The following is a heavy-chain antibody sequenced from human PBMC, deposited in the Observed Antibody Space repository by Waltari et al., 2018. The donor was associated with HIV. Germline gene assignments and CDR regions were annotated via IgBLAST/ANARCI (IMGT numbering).Heavy chain of an antibody. CDR2: INHSGST. CDR1: GVSFRGYY. CDR3: ARGGNYYGSGSYYKLDY. Sequence: QVQLQQWGAGLLEPSETLSLTCAVYGVSFRGYYWSWIRQSPGKGMEWIGEINHSGSTNYNPSLKSRVTMSVDTSKNQFSLKLSFVTAADTAVYYCARGGNYYGSGSYYKLDYWGQGTLVTVSS. V-gene: IGHV4-34*01. D-gene: IGHD3-10*01. J-gene: IGHJ4*02.